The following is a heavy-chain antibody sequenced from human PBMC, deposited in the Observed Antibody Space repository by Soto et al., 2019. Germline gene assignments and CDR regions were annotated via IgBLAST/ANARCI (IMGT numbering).Heavy chain of an antibody. CDR2: ISSSSSTI. J-gene: IGHJ2*01. D-gene: IGHD6-19*01. V-gene: IGHV3-48*01. Sequence: PGGSLRLSCAASGFTFSSYSMNWVRQAPGKGLEWVSYISSSSSTIYYADSVKGRFTISRDNAKNSLYLQMNSLRAEDTAVYYCTRGIAVAGYWYFDLWGRGTLVTVSS. CDR3: TRGIAVAGYWYFDL. CDR1: GFTFSSYS.